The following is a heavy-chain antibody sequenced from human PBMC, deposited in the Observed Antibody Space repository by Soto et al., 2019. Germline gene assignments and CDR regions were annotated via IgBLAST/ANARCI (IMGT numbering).Heavy chain of an antibody. D-gene: IGHD5-18*01. V-gene: IGHV4-30-4*01. Sequence: SETLSLTCTVSGGSISSGDYYWSWIRQPPGKGLEWIGYIYYSGSTYYNPSLKSRVTISVDTSKNQFSLKLSSVTAADTAVYYCARERARKGGVMALGYSYGGEFDYWGQGTLVTVSS. J-gene: IGHJ4*02. CDR2: IYYSGST. CDR3: ARERARKGGVMALGYSYGGEFDY. CDR1: GGSISSGDYY.